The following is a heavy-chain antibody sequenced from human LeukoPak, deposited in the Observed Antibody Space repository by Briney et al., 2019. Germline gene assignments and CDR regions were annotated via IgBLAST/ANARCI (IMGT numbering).Heavy chain of an antibody. CDR2: INPNSGDT. CDR1: GYTSTDYY. V-gene: IGHV1-2*02. J-gene: IGHJ5*02. CDR3: ARGYNYFDP. Sequence: ASVKVSCKASGYTSTDYYIQWVRQAPGQGLEWMGWINPNSGDTNYAQKLQGRVTMTRDTSISTAYMELNSLRSDDTAVYYCARGYNYFDPWGQGTLVTVSS.